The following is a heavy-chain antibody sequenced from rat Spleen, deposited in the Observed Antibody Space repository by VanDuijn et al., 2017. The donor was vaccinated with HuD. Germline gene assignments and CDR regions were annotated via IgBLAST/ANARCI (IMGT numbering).Heavy chain of an antibody. Sequence: EVQLVESDGGLVQPGRSLKLSCAASGFTFSDYYMAWVRQAPTKGLEWVATLSYDASAPYYRDSVKGRFTISRDNAKTTLYLQMDSLRSEDTATYYCTTTWNFDYWGQGVMVTVSS. CDR1: GFTFSDYY. CDR2: LSYDASAP. J-gene: IGHJ2*01. CDR3: TTTWNFDY. V-gene: IGHV5-20*01.